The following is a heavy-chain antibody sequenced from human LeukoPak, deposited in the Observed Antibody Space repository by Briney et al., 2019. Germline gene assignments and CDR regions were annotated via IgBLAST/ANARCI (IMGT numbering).Heavy chain of an antibody. V-gene: IGHV1-2*02. Sequence: ASVKVSCKASGYTFTGYYMHWMRQAPGQGLEWMGWINPNSGGTNYAQKFQGRVTMTRDTSVNTAYIEVSRLTSDDTAVYFCARGVVACPNWGQGTLVTVSS. CDR2: INPNSGGT. D-gene: IGHD2-15*01. CDR3: ARGVVACPN. J-gene: IGHJ4*02. CDR1: GYTFTGYY.